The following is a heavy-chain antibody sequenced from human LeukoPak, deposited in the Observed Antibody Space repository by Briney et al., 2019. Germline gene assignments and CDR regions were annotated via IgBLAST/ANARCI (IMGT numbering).Heavy chain of an antibody. J-gene: IGHJ6*02. CDR3: AKDGLDIVVVVARITRYYGMDV. CDR2: IRYDGSNK. D-gene: IGHD2-15*01. Sequence: GGSLRLSCAASGFTFSSYGMHWVRQAPGKGLEWVAFIRYDGSNKYYADSVKGRFTISRDNSKNTLYLQMNSLRAEDTAVYYCAKDGLDIVVVVARITRYYGMDVWGQGTRVTVSS. V-gene: IGHV3-30*02. CDR1: GFTFSSYG.